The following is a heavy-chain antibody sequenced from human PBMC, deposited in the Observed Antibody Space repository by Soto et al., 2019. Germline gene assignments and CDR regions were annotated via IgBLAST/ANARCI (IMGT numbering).Heavy chain of an antibody. CDR3: ARGSVPRTTVTKYYPDY. CDR2: IIPIFGTA. Sequence: QVQLVQSGAEVKKPGSSVKVSCKASGGSFSSYTISWVRQAPGQGLEWMGGIIPIFGTANYAQKFQGRVTITTDEATSTAYMELNSRRFEDTAAYYCARGSVPRTTVTKYYPDYWGQGTLVTVSS. D-gene: IGHD4-17*01. J-gene: IGHJ4*02. V-gene: IGHV1-69*01. CDR1: GGSFSSYT.